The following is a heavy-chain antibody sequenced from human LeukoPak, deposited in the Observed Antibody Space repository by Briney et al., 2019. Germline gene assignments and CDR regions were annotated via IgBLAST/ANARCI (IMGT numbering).Heavy chain of an antibody. Sequence: SETLSLTCTVSGGSISSYYWSWIRQPPGKGLEFIGYIYYSGSTNYNPSLRSRVTISVDTSKNQFSLKLSSVTAADTAVYYCARLDTIFGVGYAFDIWGQGTMVTVSS. V-gene: IGHV4-59*01. CDR3: ARLDTIFGVGYAFDI. CDR1: GGSISSYY. D-gene: IGHD3-3*01. J-gene: IGHJ3*02. CDR2: IYYSGST.